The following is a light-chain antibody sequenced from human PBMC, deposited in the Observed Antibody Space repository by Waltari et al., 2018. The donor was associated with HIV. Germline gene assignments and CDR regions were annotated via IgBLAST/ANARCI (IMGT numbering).Light chain of an antibody. CDR2: NSN. V-gene: IGLV1-44*01. Sequence: QSVLTQPPSASGTPGQRVTIPCSGSSSNIGSNTVNWYQQFPRTAPKLLIYNSNQRPSGVPDRFSGSKSGTSASLAISGLQSEDEADYYCATWDDSLNGRVFGGGTKLTVL. J-gene: IGLJ3*02. CDR1: SSNIGSNT. CDR3: ATWDDSLNGRV.